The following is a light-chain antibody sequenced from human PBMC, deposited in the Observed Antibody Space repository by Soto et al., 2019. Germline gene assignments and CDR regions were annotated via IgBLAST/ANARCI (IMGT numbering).Light chain of an antibody. CDR3: QQYNEWPLT. CDR2: SPS. V-gene: IGKV3-15*01. Sequence: ERVMTQSPATLSVSPGEKATLSFRASQNVSNNVAWYQQKPGQAPRLLMYSPSTRATGIPARFSGSGSGTEFTLTISSLQSEDFAVYYCQQYNEWPLTFGGGTKVETK. J-gene: IGKJ4*01. CDR1: QNVSNN.